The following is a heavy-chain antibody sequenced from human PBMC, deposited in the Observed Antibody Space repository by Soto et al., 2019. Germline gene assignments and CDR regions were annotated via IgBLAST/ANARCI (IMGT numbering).Heavy chain of an antibody. CDR1: GLAFSTYW. CDR3: ATIGDVTFHY. J-gene: IGHJ4*02. V-gene: IGHV3-7*02. D-gene: IGHD4-4*01. CDR2: TKPDETET. Sequence: EVQLVESGGGLVQPGGSLRLSWTTSGLAFSTYWMAWVRQAPGKGLEWVGNTKPDETETYYADSVEGRFTISRDNAKSSLYLQMDSLRVEDTAVYYCATIGDVTFHYWGQGTPVTVSS.